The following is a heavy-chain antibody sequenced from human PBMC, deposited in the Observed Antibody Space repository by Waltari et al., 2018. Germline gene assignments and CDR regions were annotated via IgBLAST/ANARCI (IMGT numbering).Heavy chain of an antibody. V-gene: IGHV4-59*01. CDR2: IYYTGRS. J-gene: IGHJ6*02. CDR1: GGPISNYY. Sequence: VHLQESGPGLVRPAETMSPTCPASGGPISNYYWNWIRQPPGKGLEWIGSIYYTGRSNYSPSLKSRLTLTVDMSANQFSLGLTSVTAADTAMYYCTRGGWKTTDYGMDVWGQGTTVVVSS. D-gene: IGHD1-1*01. CDR3: TRGGWKTTDYGMDV.